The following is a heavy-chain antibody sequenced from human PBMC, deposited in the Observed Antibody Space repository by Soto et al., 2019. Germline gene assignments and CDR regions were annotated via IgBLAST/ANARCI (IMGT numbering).Heavy chain of an antibody. CDR1: GYTFTGYY. D-gene: IGHD3-3*02. V-gene: IGHV1-2*04. Sequence: QVQLVQSGAEVKKPGASVKVSCKASGYTFTGYYMHWVRQAPGQGLEWTGWINPNSGGTNYAQKFQGWVTMTRDTSISTAYMELSRLRSDDTAVYYCAREGVVASGGSGGMDVWGQGTTVTVSS. CDR3: AREGVVASGGSGGMDV. J-gene: IGHJ6*02. CDR2: INPNSGGT.